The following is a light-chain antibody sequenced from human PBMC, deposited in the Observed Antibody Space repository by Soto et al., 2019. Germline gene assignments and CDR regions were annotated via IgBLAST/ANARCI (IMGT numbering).Light chain of an antibody. CDR1: QSINAH. V-gene: IGKV3-15*01. Sequence: EVVMTQSPATLSVSPGERVTLSCRASQSINAHLAWYQQKPGQAPRLLIHGASTRATGIPARFSGSGFGTEFILTLSTLQSEDCAVYYCQQYNTWLWTFGQGTKLEIQ. CDR3: QQYNTWLWT. CDR2: GAS. J-gene: IGKJ1*01.